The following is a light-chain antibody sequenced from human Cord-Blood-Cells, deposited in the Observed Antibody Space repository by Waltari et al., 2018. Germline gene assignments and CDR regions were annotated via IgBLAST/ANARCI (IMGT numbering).Light chain of an antibody. CDR3: QSYDSSLSGV. CDR1: SSNIGAGYD. J-gene: IGLJ3*02. CDR2: GNS. V-gene: IGLV1-40*01. Sequence: QSVLTQSPSVSGAPGQRVTISCTGSSSNIGAGYDVHWYQQLPGTAPKLLIYGNSNRPSGVPDRFSGSKSGTSASLAITGLQAEDGADYYCQSYDSSLSGVFGGGTKLTVL.